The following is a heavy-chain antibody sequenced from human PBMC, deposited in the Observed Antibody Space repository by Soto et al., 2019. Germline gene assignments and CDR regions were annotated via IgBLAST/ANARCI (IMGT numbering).Heavy chain of an antibody. D-gene: IGHD2-21*01. CDR2: ISPKGTYR. V-gene: IGHV3-11*06. Sequence: VQLVESGGGLVKPGGSLRLSCATSGFTFSDYYMSWLRQAPGKGLEFVSYISPKGTYRTYADSVKGRFTISSDNAKNSLYLQVNSLRAEDTAVYYCSRGGGGGLFDLWGQGTFVTVSS. CDR3: SRGGGGGLFDL. CDR1: GFTFSDYY. J-gene: IGHJ5*02.